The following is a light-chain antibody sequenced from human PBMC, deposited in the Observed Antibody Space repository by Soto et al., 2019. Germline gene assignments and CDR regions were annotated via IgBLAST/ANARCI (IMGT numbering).Light chain of an antibody. V-gene: IGKV1-33*01. CDR2: DAS. J-gene: IGKJ1*01. CDR3: QHYNSYPWT. CDR1: QDISNY. Sequence: DIQMTQSPSSLSASVGDRVTITCQASQDISNYLNWYQQKPGKAPKLLIYDASNLETGVPSRFSGSGSGTDFTFTISSLQPDDFATYYCQHYNSYPWTFGQGTKVDIK.